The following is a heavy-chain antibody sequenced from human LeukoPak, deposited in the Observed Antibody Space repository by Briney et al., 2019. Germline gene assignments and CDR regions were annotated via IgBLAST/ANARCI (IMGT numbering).Heavy chain of an antibody. Sequence: GRSLRLSCTASGFSFCGYAMSWVRQAPGKGQEWVGLIISKAYGGTTEYAACVKGRFTISRDDYKSMAYLEVNSLKTEDTAVYYCTRVGYSNYLNWFDPWGQGTLVTVSS. CDR3: TRVGYSNYLNWFDP. D-gene: IGHD4-11*01. CDR1: GFSFCGYA. CDR2: IISKAYGGTT. V-gene: IGHV3-49*04. J-gene: IGHJ5*02.